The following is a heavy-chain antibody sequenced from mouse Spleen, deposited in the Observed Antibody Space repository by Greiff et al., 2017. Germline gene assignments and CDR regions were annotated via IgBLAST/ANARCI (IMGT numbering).Heavy chain of an antibody. CDR3: AREGWDVKRFAY. Sequence: EVQLQQSGPGLVKPSQSLSLTCSVTGYSITSGYYWNWIRQFPGNKLEWMGYISYDGSNNYNPSLKNRISITRDTSKNQFFLKLNSVTTEDTATYYCAREGWDVKRFAYWGQGTLVTVSA. J-gene: IGHJ3*01. CDR2: ISYDGSN. D-gene: IGHD4-1*01. CDR1: GYSITSGYY. V-gene: IGHV3-6*01.